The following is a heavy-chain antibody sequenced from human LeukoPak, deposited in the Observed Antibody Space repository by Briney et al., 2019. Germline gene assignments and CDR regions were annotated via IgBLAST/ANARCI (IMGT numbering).Heavy chain of an antibody. Sequence: SETLSLTCTVSGYSISSGYYWGWIRQPPGKGLEWIGSIYHSGSTYYNPSLKSRVTISVDTSKNQFSLKLSSVTAADTAVYYCARTKQIWFGESHDAFDIWGQGTMVTVSS. J-gene: IGHJ3*02. D-gene: IGHD3-10*01. CDR1: GYSISSGYY. CDR2: IYHSGST. V-gene: IGHV4-38-2*02. CDR3: ARTKQIWFGESHDAFDI.